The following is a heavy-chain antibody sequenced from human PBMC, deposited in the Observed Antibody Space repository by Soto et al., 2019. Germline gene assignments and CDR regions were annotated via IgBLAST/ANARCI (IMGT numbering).Heavy chain of an antibody. D-gene: IGHD6-19*01. J-gene: IGHJ5*02. CDR1: GFTFDDYA. CDR3: ARYGLRGLGGRQAVAGGWFGP. V-gene: IGHV3-43*01. Sequence: GGSLRLSCEASGFTFDDYAMHWVRQRPGKGLDWVSLISWEGDRKYYADSVKARFTISRDNRKNLLYPQMNILRTEDPALYSCARYGLRGLGGRQAVAGGWFGPWGRGTLVTVAS. CDR2: ISWEGDRK.